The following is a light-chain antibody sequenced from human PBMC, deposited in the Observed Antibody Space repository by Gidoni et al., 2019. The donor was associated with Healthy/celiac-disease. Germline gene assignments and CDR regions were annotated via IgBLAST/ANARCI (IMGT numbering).Light chain of an antibody. J-gene: IGKJ1*01. CDR2: LGS. CDR1: KSLLHSNGYYY. V-gene: IGKV2-28*01. CDR3: MPALQTPRT. Sequence: ESEMTQSPLSLPVTPGEPASISCRSSKSLLHSNGYYYLDWYLQKPGQSPQLLIYLGSNRASGVPDRFSGSGSGTDFTLKIRRVEAEDVGVSYCMPALQTPRTFGQXTKVEIK.